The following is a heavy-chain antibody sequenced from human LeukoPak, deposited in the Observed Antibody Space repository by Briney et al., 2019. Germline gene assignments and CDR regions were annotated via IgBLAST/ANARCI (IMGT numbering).Heavy chain of an antibody. Sequence: SETLSLTCTVSGGSISSSSYYWGWIRQPPGKGLEWIGFIFYSGTTNYNPSLKSRVSMSVDTSKNQFSLNLSSVTAADTAIYYCARDRGGSSWSNDAFDIWGQGTTVTVSS. D-gene: IGHD6-13*01. CDR1: GGSISSSSYY. CDR2: IFYSGTT. J-gene: IGHJ3*02. V-gene: IGHV4-39*07. CDR3: ARDRGGSSWSNDAFDI.